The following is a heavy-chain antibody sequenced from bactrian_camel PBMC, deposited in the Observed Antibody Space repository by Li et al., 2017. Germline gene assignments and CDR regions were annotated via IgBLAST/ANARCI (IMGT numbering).Heavy chain of an antibody. V-gene: IGHV3S40*01. Sequence: VESGGGLVQPGGSPRLSCAASGFTFSSTHMDWVRQAPGKGLEWVSGIKDGVDTYYLDSVKGRFAISRDNTQNMVYLQMNSLKSEDTALYYCTASGDTYVGNYYVFGYWGQGTQVTVS. J-gene: IGHJ6*01. CDR2: IKDGVDT. CDR3: TASGDTYVGNYYVFGY. CDR1: GFTFSSTH. D-gene: IGHD2*01.